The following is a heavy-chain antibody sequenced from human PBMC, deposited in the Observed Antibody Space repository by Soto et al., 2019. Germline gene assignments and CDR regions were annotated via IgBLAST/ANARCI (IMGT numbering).Heavy chain of an antibody. CDR1: XFSLXXXGVG. V-gene: IGHV2-5*02. J-gene: IGHJ4*02. Sequence: QITXXXXGPXXXXPTQTLXXTXXXXXFSLXXXGVGVGWIRQPPGKALEWLAVIYWDDDNRYSPSLRSRLTFTKDTSKNQVVLTMTNMDPEDTATYYCAHKATAKLTARVFDYWGQGLLVTVSS. D-gene: IGHD2-21*02. CDR3: AHKATAKLTARVFDY. CDR2: IYWDDDN.